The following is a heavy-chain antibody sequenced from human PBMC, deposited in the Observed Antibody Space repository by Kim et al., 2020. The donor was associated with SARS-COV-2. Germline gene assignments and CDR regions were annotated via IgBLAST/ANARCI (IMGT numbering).Heavy chain of an antibody. D-gene: IGHD2-2*02. J-gene: IGHJ4*02. V-gene: IGHV3-23*01. CDR3: ANIVVVPAAIHWQGYVDY. Sequence: KGRFTISGDNAKNAVYVQMNSLRAEDTAVYYCANIVVVPAAIHWQGYVDYWGQGTLVTVSS.